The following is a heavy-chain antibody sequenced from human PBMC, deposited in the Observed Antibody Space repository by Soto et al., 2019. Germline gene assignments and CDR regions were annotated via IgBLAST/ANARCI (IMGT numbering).Heavy chain of an antibody. CDR2: IGTAGDT. CDR1: GFTFSSYD. CDR3: ARGHRADFWSGYYTPPDYYGMDV. Sequence: GGSLRLSCAASGFTFSSYDMHWVRQATGKGLEWVSAIGTAGDTYYPGSVKGRFTISRENAKNSLYLQMNSLRAEDTAVYYCARGHRADFWSGYYTPPDYYGMDVWGQGTTVTSP. D-gene: IGHD3-3*01. J-gene: IGHJ6*02. V-gene: IGHV3-13*01.